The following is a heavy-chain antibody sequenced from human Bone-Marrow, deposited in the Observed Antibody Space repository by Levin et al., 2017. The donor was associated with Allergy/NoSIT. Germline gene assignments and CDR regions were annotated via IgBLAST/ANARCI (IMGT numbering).Heavy chain of an antibody. CDR3: ARNIILTIQLDN. Sequence: GGSLRLSCKASGYTFTNYAIHWVRQAPGQRLEWMGWINADNGDTHYSPKFQGRVTITRDTSASTAYMELSTLRSEDTALYYCARNIILTIQLDNWGQGTLVIVSS. D-gene: IGHD2/OR15-2a*01. V-gene: IGHV1-3*01. CDR1: GYTFTNYA. CDR2: INADNGDT. J-gene: IGHJ4*02.